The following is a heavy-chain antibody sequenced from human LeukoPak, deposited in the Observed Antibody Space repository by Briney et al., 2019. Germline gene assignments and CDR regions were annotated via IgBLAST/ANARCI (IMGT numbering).Heavy chain of an antibody. Sequence: SETLFLTCTVSGGSISNYYWNWIRQPAGKGLEWIGRIYTSGTTNYNPSLKSRVSMSVDTSKNQFSLKLSSVTAADTAVYYCASRPQPLTYYYDSSGYIGLFDYWGQGTLVTVSS. V-gene: IGHV4-4*07. J-gene: IGHJ4*02. D-gene: IGHD3-22*01. CDR1: GGSISNYY. CDR2: IYTSGTT. CDR3: ASRPQPLTYYYDSSGYIGLFDY.